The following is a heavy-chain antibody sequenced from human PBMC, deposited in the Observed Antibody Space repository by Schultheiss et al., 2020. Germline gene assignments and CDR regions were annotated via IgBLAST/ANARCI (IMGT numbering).Heavy chain of an antibody. CDR1: GYSFTSYW. CDR2: ISAYNGNT. D-gene: IGHD2-21*02. V-gene: IGHV1-18*04. J-gene: IGHJ4*02. Sequence: GSLRLSCKGSGYSFTSYWIGWVRQAPGQGLEWMGWISAYNGNTNYAQKLQGRVTMTTDTSTSTAYMELRSLRSDDTAVYYCARDLGDCGGDCYPLDYWGQGTLVTVSS. CDR3: ARDLGDCGGDCYPLDY.